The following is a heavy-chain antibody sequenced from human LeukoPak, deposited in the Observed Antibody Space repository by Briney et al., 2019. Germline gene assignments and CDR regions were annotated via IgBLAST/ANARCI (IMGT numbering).Heavy chain of an antibody. CDR2: MNPNSGNT. CDR3: ARGPPKDFGSGSSWFDP. D-gene: IGHD3-10*01. Sequence: ASMKVSCKASGYTFTSYDINWLRQATGQGLEWMGWMNPNSGNTAYAQKFRGRVTMTGSTSITTAYMELSSLTSEDTAVYYCARGPPKDFGSGSSWFDPWGQGALVTVSS. J-gene: IGHJ5*02. CDR1: GYTFTSYD. V-gene: IGHV1-8*01.